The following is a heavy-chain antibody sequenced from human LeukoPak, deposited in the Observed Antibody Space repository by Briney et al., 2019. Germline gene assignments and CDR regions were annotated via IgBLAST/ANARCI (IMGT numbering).Heavy chain of an antibody. CDR2: ISGSGGST. V-gene: IGHV3-23*01. CDR1: GFAFRNAW. Sequence: GGSLRLSCAASGFAFRNAWMSWVRQAPGKGLELVSAISGSGGSTYYADSVKGRFTISRDNSKNTLYLQMNNLRAEDTAVYYCAKQHHSQDSGSSGVFDYWGQGTLVTVSS. CDR3: AKQHHSQDSGSSGVFDY. D-gene: IGHD1-26*01. J-gene: IGHJ4*02.